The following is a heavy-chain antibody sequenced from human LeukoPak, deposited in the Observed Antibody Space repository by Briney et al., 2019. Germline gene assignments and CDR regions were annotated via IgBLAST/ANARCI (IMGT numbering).Heavy chain of an antibody. CDR3: ASLSYGDYS. CDR1: GFTFSSYS. Sequence: PGGSLRLACAASGFTFSSYSMNWGRQGPGKGLEWVSAISSSRSYIYYADSVKGRFTISRDNAKNSLYLQMNSLRAEDTAVYYCASLSYGDYSWGQGTMVTVSS. J-gene: IGHJ3*01. D-gene: IGHD4-17*01. V-gene: IGHV3-21*01. CDR2: ISSSRSYI.